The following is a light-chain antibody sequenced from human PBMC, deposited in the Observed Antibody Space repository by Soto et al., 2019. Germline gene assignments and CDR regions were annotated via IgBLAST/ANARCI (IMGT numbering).Light chain of an antibody. Sequence: DIQLTQSPSFLSASVGDRVTITCRASQGISSYLAWYQQKPGKAPNLLIYAASTLQSGVPSRFSGSGSGTEFTLTISSLQPEDFATYYCQQLNSNPLTFGGGTKVGIK. CDR2: AAS. J-gene: IGKJ4*01. CDR3: QQLNSNPLT. CDR1: QGISSY. V-gene: IGKV1-9*01.